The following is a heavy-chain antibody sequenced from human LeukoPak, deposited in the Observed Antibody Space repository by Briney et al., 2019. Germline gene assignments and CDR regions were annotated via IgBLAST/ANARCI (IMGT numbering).Heavy chain of an antibody. CDR2: ISYDGSNK. CDR1: GFTFSSYA. J-gene: IGHJ4*02. D-gene: IGHD3-3*01. V-gene: IGHV3-30-3*01. Sequence: GGSLRLSCAASGFTFSSYAMHWVRQAPGKGLEWVAVISYDGSNKYYADSVKGRFTISRDNSKNTLYLQMNSLRAEDTAVYYCARDSDGWPRFLEWLLYWGQGTLVTVSS. CDR3: ARDSDGWPRFLEWLLY.